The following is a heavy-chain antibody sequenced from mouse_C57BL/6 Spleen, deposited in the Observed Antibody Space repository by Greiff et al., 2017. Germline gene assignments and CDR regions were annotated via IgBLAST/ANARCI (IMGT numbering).Heavy chain of an antibody. Sequence: SGPELVKPGASVKISCKASGYSFTDYNMNWVKQSNGKSLEWIGVINPNYGTYSYNHKFKGKATLTVDQSSSTAYMQLNSLTSEGSGVYCCARGDYDYGGFAYWGQGTLVTVAA. V-gene: IGHV1-39*01. CDR1: GYSFTDYN. CDR2: INPNYGTY. CDR3: ARGDYDYGGFAY. D-gene: IGHD2-4*01. J-gene: IGHJ3*01.